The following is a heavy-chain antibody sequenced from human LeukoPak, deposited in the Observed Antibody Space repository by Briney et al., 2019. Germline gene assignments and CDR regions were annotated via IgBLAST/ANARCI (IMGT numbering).Heavy chain of an antibody. CDR1: GFTLSDYW. CDR2: INQDGREK. V-gene: IGHV3-7*01. CDR3: ATDVNWGYFDY. Sequence: GGSLRLSCAASGFTLSDYWMTWIRQAPGKGLEWVANINQDGREKDYVDSVKGRFTISRDNTKKSLFLQMDSLRADDTGVYYCATDVNWGYFDYWGQGTVATVSS. D-gene: IGHD7-27*01. J-gene: IGHJ4*02.